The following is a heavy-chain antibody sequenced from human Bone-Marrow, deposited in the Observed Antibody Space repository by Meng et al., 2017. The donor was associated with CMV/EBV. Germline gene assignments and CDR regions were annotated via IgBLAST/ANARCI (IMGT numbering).Heavy chain of an antibody. CDR3: ARVMVWSGYYSYYYYYYGMDV. CDR1: GFTFSSYW. CDR2: IKQDGSEK. V-gene: IGHV3-7*01. Sequence: GESLKISCAASGFTFSSYWMSWVRQAPGKGLEWVANIKQDGSEKYYVDSVKGRFTISRDNAKNSLYLQMNSLRAEDTAVYYCARVMVWSGYYSYYYYYYGMDVWGQGNTVTVSS. D-gene: IGHD3-3*01. J-gene: IGHJ6*02.